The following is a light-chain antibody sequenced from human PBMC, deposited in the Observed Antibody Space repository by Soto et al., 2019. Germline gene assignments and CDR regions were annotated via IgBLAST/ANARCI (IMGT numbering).Light chain of an antibody. CDR2: GAS. J-gene: IGKJ5*01. Sequence: EIVMTQSPATLSVSPGERATLSCRASQSVSSNLAWYQQKPGQAPRLLIYGASTRATGIPARLSGSGSGTEFTLTISSLESEGFGVYYCQQYNNWPPLTFGQGTRLEI. CDR1: QSVSSN. CDR3: QQYNNWPPLT. V-gene: IGKV3-15*01.